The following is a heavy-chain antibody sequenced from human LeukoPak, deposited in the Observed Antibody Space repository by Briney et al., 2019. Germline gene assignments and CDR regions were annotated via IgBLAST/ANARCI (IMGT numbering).Heavy chain of an antibody. V-gene: IGHV3-49*04. CDR3: TRGQLYPYGPEFDF. J-gene: IGHJ4*02. CDR2: NRSRNHDVTA. CDR1: GFIFGDYN. D-gene: IGHD2-2*02. Sequence: PGGSQSLFCTASGFIFGDYNMHWVRQAPGKGVEGVGHNRSRNHDVTADYAACVKDKFTISRDEPTIFAYQQITGLERECTSVYYCTRGQLYPYGPEFDFRGQGALVTVSS.